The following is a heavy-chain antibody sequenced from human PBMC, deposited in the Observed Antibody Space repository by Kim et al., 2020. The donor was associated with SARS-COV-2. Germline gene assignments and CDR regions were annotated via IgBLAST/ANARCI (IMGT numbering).Heavy chain of an antibody. CDR2: IWYDGSNK. V-gene: IGHV3-33*01. J-gene: IGHJ4*02. CDR1: GFTFSSYG. CDR3: ARGRLPISSYGTFYFDY. D-gene: IGHD5-18*01. Sequence: GGSLRLSCAASGFTFSSYGMHWVRQAPGKGLEWVAVIWYDGSNKYYADSVKGRFTISRDNSKNTLYLQMNSLRAEDTAVYYCARGRLPISSYGTFYFDYWGQGTLVTVSS.